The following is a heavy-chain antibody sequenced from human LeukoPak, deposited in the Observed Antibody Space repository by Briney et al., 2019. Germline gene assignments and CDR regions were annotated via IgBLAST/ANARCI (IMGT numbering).Heavy chain of an antibody. CDR3: AKGSRYYYDSSGLRGAFDI. D-gene: IGHD3-22*01. CDR1: GFTFSSYA. V-gene: IGHV3-23*01. J-gene: IGHJ3*02. CDR2: ISGSGGST. Sequence: GGSLRLSCAASGFTFSSYAMSWVRQAPGKGLEWVSAISGSGGSTYYADSVKGRFTISRDNSKNTLYLQMNSLRAEDTAVYYCAKGSRYYYDSSGLRGAFDIWGQGTMVTVSS.